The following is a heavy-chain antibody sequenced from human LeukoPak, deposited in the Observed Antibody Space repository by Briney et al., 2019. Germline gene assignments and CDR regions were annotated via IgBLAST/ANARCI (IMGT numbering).Heavy chain of an antibody. J-gene: IGHJ5*02. CDR2: IYYSGST. V-gene: IGHV4-39*01. D-gene: IGHD2-2*01. CDR3: ASQGLVVPAAKGNWFDP. CDR1: GGSISSSSYY. Sequence: PSETLSLTCTVSGGSISSSSYYWGWIRQPPGKGLEWIGSIYYSGSTYYNPSLKSRVTISVDTSKNQFSLKLSSVTAADTAVYYCASQGLVVPAAKGNWFDPWGQGTLVTVSS.